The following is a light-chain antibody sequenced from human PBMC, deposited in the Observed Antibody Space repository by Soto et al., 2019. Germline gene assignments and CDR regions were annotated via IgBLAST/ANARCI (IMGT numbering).Light chain of an antibody. CDR3: SSYGGRNNLL. CDR2: QVN. CDR1: SNDIGVYDF. V-gene: IGLV2-8*01. Sequence: QSVLTQPPSASGSPGQSVTISCTGTSNDIGVYDFVSWYQQHPGKAPKVIIYQVNKRPSGVPDRFSGSKSANTASLTVSGLQAEDEADYYCSSYGGRNNLLFGGGTKLTVL. J-gene: IGLJ2*01.